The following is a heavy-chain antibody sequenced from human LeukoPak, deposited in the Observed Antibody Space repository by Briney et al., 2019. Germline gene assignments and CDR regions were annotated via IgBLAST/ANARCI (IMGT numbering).Heavy chain of an antibody. CDR3: AKGSGYDARTYDY. Sequence: GGSLRLSCAASGFTFSSYSMSWVRQAPGKGLEWVSAISGSGGSTYYADSVKGRFTVSRDNSENTLYLQMNSLRAEDTAVYYCAKGSGYDARTYDYWGQGTLVTVSS. J-gene: IGHJ4*02. V-gene: IGHV3-23*01. CDR1: GFTFSSYS. D-gene: IGHD5-12*01. CDR2: ISGSGGST.